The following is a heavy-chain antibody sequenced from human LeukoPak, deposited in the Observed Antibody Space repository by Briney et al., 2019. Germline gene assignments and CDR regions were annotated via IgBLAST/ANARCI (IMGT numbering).Heavy chain of an antibody. CDR1: GGSISSSSYY. J-gene: IGHJ5*02. CDR3: ARDPIVVVPAADLNWFDP. Sequence: PSETLSLTCTVSGGSISSSSYYWGRIRQPPGKGLEWIGSIYYSGSIYYNPSLKSRVTIAVDTSKNQFALKLSSVTAADTAVYYCARDPIVVVPAADLNWFDPWGQGTLVTVSS. D-gene: IGHD2-2*01. V-gene: IGHV4-39*06. CDR2: IYYSGSI.